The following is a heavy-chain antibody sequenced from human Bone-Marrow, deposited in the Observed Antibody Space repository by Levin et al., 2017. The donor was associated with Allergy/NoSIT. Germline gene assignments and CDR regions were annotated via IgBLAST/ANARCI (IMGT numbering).Heavy chain of an antibody. CDR1: GGSISTYY. CDR3: ARHAGPIHLWLMDY. J-gene: IGHJ4*02. CDR2: VYYSGST. D-gene: IGHD5-18*01. Sequence: SQTLSLTCTVSGGSISTYYWSWIRQPPGKGLEWIGYVYYSGSTNYNPSLKSRVTMSVDTSKNHFSLKLSSGAAADTALYYCARHAGPIHLWLMDYWGQGTLVTVSS. V-gene: IGHV4-59*08.